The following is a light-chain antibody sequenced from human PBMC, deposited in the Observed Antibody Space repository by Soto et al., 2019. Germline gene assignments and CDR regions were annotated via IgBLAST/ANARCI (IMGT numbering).Light chain of an antibody. CDR2: AAS. CDR1: QSISSY. CDR3: QQSYSTPRP. V-gene: IGKV1-39*01. Sequence: DIQITQSPSSLSASVGDRGTLPSRASQSISSYLNWYQQKPGKAPKLLIYAASSLQSGVPSRFSGSGSGTDFTLTISSLQPEDFATYYCQQSYSTPRPFGQGTKVDI. J-gene: IGKJ1*01.